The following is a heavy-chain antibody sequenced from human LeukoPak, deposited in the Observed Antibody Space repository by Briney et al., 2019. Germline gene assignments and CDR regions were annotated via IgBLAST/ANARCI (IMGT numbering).Heavy chain of an antibody. V-gene: IGHV1-2*02. CDR3: ARDFGYCSRTSCYTWVNYYYYMDV. D-gene: IGHD2-2*02. J-gene: IGHJ6*03. CDR2: INPNSGGT. Sequence: ASVTVSCKASGYTFTGYYMHWVRQTPGQGLEWMGWINPNSGGTNYAQKFQGRVTMTRDTSISTAYMELSRLRSDDTAVYYCARDFGYCSRTSCYTWVNYYYYMDVWGKGTTVTVSS. CDR1: GYTFTGYY.